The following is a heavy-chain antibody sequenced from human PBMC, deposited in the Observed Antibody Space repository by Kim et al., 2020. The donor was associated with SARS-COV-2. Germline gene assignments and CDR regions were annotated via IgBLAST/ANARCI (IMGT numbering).Heavy chain of an antibody. J-gene: IGHJ4*02. Sequence: GGSLRLSCAASGFTFSSYAMHWVRQAPGKGLEWVAVISYDGSNKYYADSVKGRFTISRDNSKNTLYLQMNSLRAEDTSVYYCARDGRRYGVHFDYWGQGTLVTVSS. CDR3: ARDGRRYGVHFDY. CDR1: GFTFSSYA. D-gene: IGHD4-17*01. CDR2: ISYDGSNK. V-gene: IGHV3-30*04.